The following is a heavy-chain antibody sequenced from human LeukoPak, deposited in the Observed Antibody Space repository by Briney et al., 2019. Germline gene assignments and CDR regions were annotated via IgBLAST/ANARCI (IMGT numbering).Heavy chain of an antibody. CDR3: ARRSYDSGGFYKARLDY. CDR2: IYYSGST. V-gene: IGHV4-39*07. D-gene: IGHD3-22*01. Sequence: SETLSLTCTVSGGSISSSSYYWGWIRQPPGKGLEWIGSIYYSGSTYYNPSLKSRVTISVDTSKNQFSLKLSSVTAADTAVYYCARRSYDSGGFYKARLDYWGQGTLVTVSS. CDR1: GGSISSSSYY. J-gene: IGHJ4*02.